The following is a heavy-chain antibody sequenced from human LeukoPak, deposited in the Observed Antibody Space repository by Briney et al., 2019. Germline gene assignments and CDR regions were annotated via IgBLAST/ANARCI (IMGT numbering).Heavy chain of an antibody. CDR3: ARDGVYGDYGPYYFDY. D-gene: IGHD4-17*01. J-gene: IGHJ4*02. CDR1: GGTFSIYA. Sequence: VKVSSKASGGTFSIYAISWVRQARGQGLEWMGGIIPIFGTANYAQKFQGRVTITADESTSTAYMELSSLRSEDTAVYYCARDGVYGDYGPYYFDYWGQGTLVTVSS. CDR2: IIPIFGTA. V-gene: IGHV1-69*13.